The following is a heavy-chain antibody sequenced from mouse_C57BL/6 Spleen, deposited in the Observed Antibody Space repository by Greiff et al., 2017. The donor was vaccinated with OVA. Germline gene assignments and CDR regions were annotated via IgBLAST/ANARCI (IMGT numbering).Heavy chain of an antibody. J-gene: IGHJ3*01. Sequence: QVQLQQSGAELAKPGASVKLSCKASGYTFTSYWMHWVKQRPGQGLEWIGYINPSSGYTKYNQKFKDKATLTADKSSSTAYMQLSSLTYEDAAVYDCARSGDYDRAWFAYWGQGTLVTVSA. D-gene: IGHD2-4*01. CDR1: GYTFTSYW. V-gene: IGHV1-7*01. CDR3: ARSGDYDRAWFAY. CDR2: INPSSGYT.